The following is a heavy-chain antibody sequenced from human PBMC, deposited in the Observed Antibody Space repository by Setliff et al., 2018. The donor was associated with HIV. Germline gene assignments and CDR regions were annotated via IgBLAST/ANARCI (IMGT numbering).Heavy chain of an antibody. J-gene: IGHJ3*02. D-gene: IGHD7-27*01. V-gene: IGHV3-23*03. CDR2: IYSGGSST. CDR3: ARELPGPPGALDI. CDR1: GFTFSSYA. Sequence: GGSLRLSCAASGFTFSSYAMSWVRQAPGKGLEWVSVIYSGGSSTTYADSVKGRFTISRDNAKNTLYLQMNSLRAEDTAVYSCARELPGPPGALDIWGHGTMVTVSS.